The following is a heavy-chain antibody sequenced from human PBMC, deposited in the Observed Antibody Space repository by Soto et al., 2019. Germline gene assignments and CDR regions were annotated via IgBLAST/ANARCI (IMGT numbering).Heavy chain of an antibody. J-gene: IGHJ6*02. D-gene: IGHD6-13*01. CDR2: ISYDGSNK. V-gene: IGHV3-30-3*01. CDR1: GFAFSNYA. CDR3: ARDFSGSWSYYYYGMDV. Sequence: PGGSLRLSCGASGFAFSNYAMHWFRQAPGKGLEWVAVISYDGSNKYYADSVKGRFTISRDNSKNTLYLQMNSLRAEDTAVYYCARDFSGSWSYYYYGMDVWGQGTTVTVSS.